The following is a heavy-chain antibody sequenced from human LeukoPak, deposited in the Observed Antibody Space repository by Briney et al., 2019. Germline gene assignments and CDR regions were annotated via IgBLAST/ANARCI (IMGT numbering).Heavy chain of an antibody. CDR3: ARHFAYSSSSYFDY. CDR1: GGSVSNYY. Sequence: KASETLSLTCSVSGGSVSNYYWSWIGQPPGKGLEWIGYVYYTGSTNYNPSLKSRVTMFEDKSKNQFSLRLYSVTVADTAVYYCARHFAYSSSSYFDYWGQGSLVTVSS. J-gene: IGHJ4*02. D-gene: IGHD6-6*01. V-gene: IGHV4-59*08. CDR2: VYYTGST.